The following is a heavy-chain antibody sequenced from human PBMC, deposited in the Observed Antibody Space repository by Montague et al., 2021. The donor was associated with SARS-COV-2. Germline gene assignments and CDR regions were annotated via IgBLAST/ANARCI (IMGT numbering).Heavy chain of an antibody. CDR1: GGSIRSSSYY. Sequence: SETLSLTCTVSGGSIRSSSYYWGWLRQPPGKGLEWIGSIYYSGSTYYNPSLKSRVTISVDTSKDQFSLNLNSVTVADTAIYFCARPASGIGNAFDVWGQGTMVNVSS. D-gene: IGHD3-10*01. CDR2: IYYSGST. V-gene: IGHV4-39*01. CDR3: ARPASGIGNAFDV. J-gene: IGHJ3*01.